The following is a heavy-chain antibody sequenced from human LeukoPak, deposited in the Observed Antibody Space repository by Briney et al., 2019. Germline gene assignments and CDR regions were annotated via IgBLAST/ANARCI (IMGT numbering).Heavy chain of an antibody. J-gene: IGHJ4*02. D-gene: IGHD5-18*01. CDR3: ARDSEYSYGPPNY. CDR1: GYTFTGYY. V-gene: IGHV1-2*02. Sequence: ASVKVSCKASGYTFTGYYMHWVRQAPGQGLEWMGWINPNSGGTNYAQKFQGRVTMTRDTSISTAYMELSRLGSDDTAVYYCARDSEYSYGPPNYWGQGTLVTVSS. CDR2: INPNSGGT.